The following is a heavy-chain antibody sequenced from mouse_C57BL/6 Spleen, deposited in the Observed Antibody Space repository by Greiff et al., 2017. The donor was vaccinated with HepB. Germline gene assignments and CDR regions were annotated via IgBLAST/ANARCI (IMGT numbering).Heavy chain of an antibody. Sequence: EVMLVESGGGLVQPKGSLKLSCAASGFSFNTYAMNWVRQAPGKGLEWVARIRSKSNNYATYYADSVKDRFTISRDDSESMLYLQMNNLKTEDTAMYYCVRRGGSSGYFDVWGTGTTVTVSS. D-gene: IGHD3-2*02. V-gene: IGHV10-1*01. CDR1: GFSFNTYA. CDR3: VRRGGSSGYFDV. J-gene: IGHJ1*03. CDR2: IRSKSNNYAT.